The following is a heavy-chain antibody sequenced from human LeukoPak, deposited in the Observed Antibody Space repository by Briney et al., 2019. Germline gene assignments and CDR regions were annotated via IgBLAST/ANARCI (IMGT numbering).Heavy chain of an antibody. J-gene: IGHJ4*02. CDR2: TYYRSKWYN. Sequence: SPTLSLTFAISGDSVSINSAAWNWIRQSPSRGLEWLGRTYYRSKWYNDYAVSVKSRITINPDTSKNQFSLQLNSVTPEDTAVYYCARDKITMVRGVAIKTLDYWGQGTLVTVSS. D-gene: IGHD3-10*01. V-gene: IGHV6-1*01. CDR1: GDSVSINSAA. CDR3: ARDKITMVRGVAIKTLDY.